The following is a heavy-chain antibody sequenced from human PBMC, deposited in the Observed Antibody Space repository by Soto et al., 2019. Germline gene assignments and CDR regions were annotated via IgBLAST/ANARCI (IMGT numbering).Heavy chain of an antibody. J-gene: IGHJ6*02. CDR3: AKCYCSSTSCYRPSYGMDV. V-gene: IGHV1-18*01. CDR1: GYTFTSYG. Sequence: ASVKVSCKASGYTFTSYGISWVRQAPGQGLEWMGWISAYNGNTNYAQKLQGRVTMTTDTSTSTAYMELRSLRSDDTAVYYCAKCYCSSTSCYRPSYGMDVWGQGTTVTVSS. D-gene: IGHD2-2*01. CDR2: ISAYNGNT.